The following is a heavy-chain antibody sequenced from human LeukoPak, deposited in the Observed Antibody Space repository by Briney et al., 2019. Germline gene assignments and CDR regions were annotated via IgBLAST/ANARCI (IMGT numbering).Heavy chain of an antibody. CDR2: LYSDGNT. CDR1: RVTVITND. Sequence: PGGGLRLSCAASRVTVITNDMTWVRPAPGEGLEWGSVLYSDGNTKYADSVQGRFTISRDNSKNTLYLEMNSLSPDDTAVYYCARGVEPLAANTLAYWGQGTLVTVSS. CDR3: ARGVEPLAANTLAY. J-gene: IGHJ4*02. V-gene: IGHV3-53*01. D-gene: IGHD1-14*01.